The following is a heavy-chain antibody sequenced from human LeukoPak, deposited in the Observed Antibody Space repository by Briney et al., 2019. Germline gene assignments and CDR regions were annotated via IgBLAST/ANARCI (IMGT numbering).Heavy chain of an antibody. J-gene: IGHJ4*02. D-gene: IGHD1-26*01. V-gene: IGHV3-53*01. CDR3: AREAYSGSYYLDY. CDR2: IYSGGST. CDR1: GFTVSSNY. Sequence: GGSLRLSCAASGFTVSSNYMSWVRQAPGKGLEWVSVIYSGGSTYYADSVKGRFTISRDNSKNTLYLQMNSLRAEDTAVYHCAREAYSGSYYLDYWGQGTLVTVSS.